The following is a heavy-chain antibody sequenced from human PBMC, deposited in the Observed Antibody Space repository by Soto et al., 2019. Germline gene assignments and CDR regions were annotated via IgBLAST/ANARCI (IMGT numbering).Heavy chain of an antibody. CDR2: ITSDGKSK. CDR3: ARESGDWPLNWFDP. D-gene: IGHD2-21*02. CDR1: GFNFSNHW. J-gene: IGHJ5*02. Sequence: GGSLRLSCAASGFNFSNHWMHWVRQRPAEGLVWVSRITSDGKSKAYAESVKGRFAISRDNAKNTLYLQMNGLTAEDTAVYYCARESGDWPLNWFDPWGQGTLVTVSS. V-gene: IGHV3-74*01.